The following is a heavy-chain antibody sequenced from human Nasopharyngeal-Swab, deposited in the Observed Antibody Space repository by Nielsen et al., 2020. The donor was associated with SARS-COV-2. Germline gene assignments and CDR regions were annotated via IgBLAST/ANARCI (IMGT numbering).Heavy chain of an antibody. J-gene: IGHJ4*02. CDR3: AKDVHGDYGGIDY. CDR1: GFPFSSYA. CDR2: ISGSGGST. D-gene: IGHD4-17*01. Sequence: GESLKISCAASGFPFSSYAMSWVRQAPGKGLEWVSAISGSGGSTYYADSVKGRFTISRDNSKNTLYLQMNSLRVDDTAVYYCAKDVHGDYGGIDYWGQGILVTVSS. V-gene: IGHV3-23*01.